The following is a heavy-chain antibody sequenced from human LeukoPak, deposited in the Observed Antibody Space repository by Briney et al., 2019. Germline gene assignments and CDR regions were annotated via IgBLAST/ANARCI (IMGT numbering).Heavy chain of an antibody. CDR3: ARLYCSSTSCHIDY. V-gene: IGHV4-34*01. D-gene: IGHD2-2*02. J-gene: IGHJ4*02. Sequence: PSETLSLTCAAYGGSFSGYYWSWIRQPPGKGLEWIGEINHSGSTNYNPSLKSRVTISGDTSKNQFSLKLSSVTAADTAVYYCARLYCSSTSCHIDYWGQGTLVTVSS. CDR1: GGSFSGYY. CDR2: INHSGST.